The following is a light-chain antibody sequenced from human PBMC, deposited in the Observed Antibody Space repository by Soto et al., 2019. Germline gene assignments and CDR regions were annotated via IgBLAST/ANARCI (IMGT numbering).Light chain of an antibody. V-gene: IGKV3-15*01. CDR1: QSVNFN. J-gene: IGKJ1*01. CDR3: QQYENWPRT. Sequence: EIVMTQSPATLSVSPGERVTLSCRASQSVNFNLAWYQQNPGQAPRLLMYGASSRATGIPARFSGSGSRTEFTLSISSLQSEDFAVYYCQQYENWPRTFGQGTKV. CDR2: GAS.